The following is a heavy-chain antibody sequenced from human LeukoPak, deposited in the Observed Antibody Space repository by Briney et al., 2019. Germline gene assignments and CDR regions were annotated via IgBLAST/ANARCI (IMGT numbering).Heavy chain of an antibody. J-gene: IGHJ6*02. V-gene: IGHV3-9*01. Sequence: GGSLRLSCAASGFRIEDYAMHWVRQAPGKGLEWVSGISWNSGSIGYADSVKGRFTISRDNAKNSLYLQMNSLRAEDTALYYCVASYGMDVWGQGTTVTVSS. D-gene: IGHD5-12*01. CDR3: VASYGMDV. CDR1: GFRIEDYA. CDR2: ISWNSGSI.